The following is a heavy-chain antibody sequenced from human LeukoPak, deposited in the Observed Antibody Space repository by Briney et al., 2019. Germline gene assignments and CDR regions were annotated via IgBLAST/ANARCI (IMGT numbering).Heavy chain of an antibody. CDR2: IRGDGET. CDR3: AKSDGYSDKSNFFRYLDC. CDR1: GFTFSSYA. Sequence: GGSMRLSCAASGFTFSSYAMSWVRQGPARGLEWVSSIRGDGETFYADSVRGRFTISRDNSKNTLYLQMNSLRAEDTAVYYCAKSDGYSDKSNFFRYLDCWGQGTLVTVSS. J-gene: IGHJ4*02. D-gene: IGHD4-17*01. V-gene: IGHV3-23*01.